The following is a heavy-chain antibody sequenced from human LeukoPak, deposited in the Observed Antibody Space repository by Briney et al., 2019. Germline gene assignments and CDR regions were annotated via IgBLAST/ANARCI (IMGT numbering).Heavy chain of an antibody. CDR2: ISGSGGST. J-gene: IGHJ3*02. Sequence: GGSLRLSCAASGFTFSSYTMSWVRQAPGKGLEWVSAISGSGGSTYYADSVKGRFTISGDSAKNTLYLQMNSLRAEDTAVYYCARALDGTRNAFDIWGQGTMVTISS. D-gene: IGHD5-24*01. V-gene: IGHV3-23*01. CDR3: ARALDGTRNAFDI. CDR1: GFTFSSYT.